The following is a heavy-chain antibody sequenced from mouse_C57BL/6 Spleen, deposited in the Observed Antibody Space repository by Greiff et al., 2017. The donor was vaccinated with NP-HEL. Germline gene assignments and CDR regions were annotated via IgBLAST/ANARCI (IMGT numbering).Heavy chain of an antibody. CDR1: GYAFSSSW. D-gene: IGHD1-1*01. J-gene: IGHJ1*03. Sequence: QVQLKESGPELVKPGASVKISCKASGYAFSSSWMNWVKQRPGKGLEWIGRIYPGDGDTNYNGKFKGKATLTADKSSSTAYMQLSSLTSEDSAVYFCARYYGSSLGFDVWGTGTTVTVSS. CDR2: IYPGDGDT. V-gene: IGHV1-82*01. CDR3: ARYYGSSLGFDV.